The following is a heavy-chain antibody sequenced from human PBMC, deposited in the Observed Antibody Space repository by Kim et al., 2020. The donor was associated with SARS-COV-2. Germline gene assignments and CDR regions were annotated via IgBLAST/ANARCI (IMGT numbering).Heavy chain of an antibody. J-gene: IGHJ6*03. D-gene: IGHD2-15*01. CDR3: ARAWGPGLGYCSGGSCYYMDV. CDR2: IYSGGST. V-gene: IGHV3-53*01. CDR1: GFTVSSNY. Sequence: GGSLRLSCAASGFTVSSNYMSWVRQAPGKGLEWVSVIYSGGSTYYADSVKGRFTISRDNSKNTLYLQMNSLRAEDTAVYYCARAWGPGLGYCSGGSCYYMDVWGKGTTVTVSS.